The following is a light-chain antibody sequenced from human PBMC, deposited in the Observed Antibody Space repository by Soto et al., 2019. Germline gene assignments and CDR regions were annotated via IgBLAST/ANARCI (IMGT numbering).Light chain of an antibody. CDR1: QSISNF. V-gene: IGKV1-39*01. CDR2: AAS. CDR3: QQRSNWPSLT. Sequence: DIQMTQSASSLSASVGDRVTITCRASQSISNFLSWYQQKPGKAPQLLIYAASSLQSGVPSRFSGSGSGTDFTLTISSLEPEDFAVYYCQQRSNWPSLTFGGGTKVEIK. J-gene: IGKJ4*01.